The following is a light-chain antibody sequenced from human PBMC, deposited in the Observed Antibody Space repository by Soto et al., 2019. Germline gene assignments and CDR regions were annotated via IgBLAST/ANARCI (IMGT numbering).Light chain of an antibody. CDR2: GAS. V-gene: IGKV3-15*01. J-gene: IGKJ1*01. Sequence: MTQSPDTLSVSPGDRVTLSCRASHSVGTNLAWYQQKPGQAPRLLIYGASARATDVPVRFSCSGSGTEFTLTISSLQSEDFAIYYCQQYNNWPTWTFGPGTRVEIK. CDR3: QQYNNWPTWT. CDR1: HSVGTN.